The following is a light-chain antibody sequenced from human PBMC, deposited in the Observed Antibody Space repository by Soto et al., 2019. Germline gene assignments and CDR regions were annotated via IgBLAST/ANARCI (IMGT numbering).Light chain of an antibody. Sequence: QSALTQPRSVSGSPGQSVTISCTGTSSDVGGYNYVSWYQQHPGKAPKLLIYDVTKRPSGVPDHFSGSKSGNTASLTISGLQAEDEADYYCCSYAGSYSFYAFGTGTKVTV. J-gene: IGLJ1*01. V-gene: IGLV2-11*01. CDR3: CSYAGSYSFYA. CDR1: SSDVGGYNY. CDR2: DVT.